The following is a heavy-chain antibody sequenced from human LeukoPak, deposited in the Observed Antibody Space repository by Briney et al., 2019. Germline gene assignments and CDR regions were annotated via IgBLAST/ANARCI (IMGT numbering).Heavy chain of an antibody. D-gene: IGHD4-17*01. Sequence: SETLSLTCTVSGGSISSYYWSWVRQPAGKGLEWIGRIYTSGSTNYNPSLKSRVTISVDTSKNQFSLKLSSVTAADTAVYYCARDDYGDLYYYYGMDVWGQGTTVTVSS. CDR3: ARDDYGDLYYYYGMDV. CDR1: GGSISSYY. V-gene: IGHV4-4*07. J-gene: IGHJ6*02. CDR2: IYTSGST.